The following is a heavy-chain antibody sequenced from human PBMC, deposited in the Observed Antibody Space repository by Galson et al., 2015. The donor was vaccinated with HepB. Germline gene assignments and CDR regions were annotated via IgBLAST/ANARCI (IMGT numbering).Heavy chain of an antibody. V-gene: IGHV3-23*01. Sequence: SLRLSCAASGFTFSNYAMSWVRQAPGKGLEWVSGISGGGGSTYYADSVRGRFTISRDNSKNTLYVQMNSLRAEDTAVYYCAKDHDLKGYCTSTSCRGAEYWGQGTLVTVYS. D-gene: IGHD2-2*01. CDR1: GFTFSNYA. CDR3: AKDHDLKGYCTSTSCRGAEY. CDR2: ISGGGGST. J-gene: IGHJ4*02.